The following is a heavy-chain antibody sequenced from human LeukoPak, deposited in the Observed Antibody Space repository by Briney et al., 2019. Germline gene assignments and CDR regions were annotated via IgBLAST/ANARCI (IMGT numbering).Heavy chain of an antibody. CDR2: IFHSGST. J-gene: IGHJ4*02. V-gene: IGHV4-59*01. Sequence: PETLSLTCIHPGASIRSYNSSWIRHPPGKRPERIGYIFHSGSTNYNPSLKSRVTISVDTSKNQLSLKLSSVTAADTAVYYCARGAPGGNDYGDYWGQGTLVTVSS. CDR1: GASIRSYN. CDR3: ARGAPGGNDYGDY.